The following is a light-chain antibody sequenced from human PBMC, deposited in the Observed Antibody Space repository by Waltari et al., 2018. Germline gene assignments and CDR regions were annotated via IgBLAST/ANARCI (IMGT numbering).Light chain of an antibody. CDR1: HSISSW. J-gene: IGKJ1*01. V-gene: IGKV1-5*03. Sequence: DIQMTQSPSTLSASVGDRVPITCRASHSISSWLAWYQQKPGKAPKLLIYKASSLESGVPSRFSGSGSGTEFTLTISSLQPDDFATYYCQQYNSYSRTFSQGTKVEIK. CDR3: QQYNSYSRT. CDR2: KAS.